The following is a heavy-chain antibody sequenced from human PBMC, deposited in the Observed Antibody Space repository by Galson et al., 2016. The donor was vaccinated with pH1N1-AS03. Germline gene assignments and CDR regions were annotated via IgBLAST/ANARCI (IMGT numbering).Heavy chain of an antibody. CDR2: NRYYGSSE. V-gene: IGHV3-33*01. CDR1: GFTLRTYD. CDR3: VRGSGYYFDS. J-gene: IGHJ4*02. Sequence: SLRLSCAASGFTLRTYDMHWVRQAPGKGLEWVGINRYYGSSEYYGDSMKGRISISRDNPQNTISLQVNSLRVEDTAVYYCVRGSGYYFDSWGQGTLVIVSS. D-gene: IGHD3-3*01.